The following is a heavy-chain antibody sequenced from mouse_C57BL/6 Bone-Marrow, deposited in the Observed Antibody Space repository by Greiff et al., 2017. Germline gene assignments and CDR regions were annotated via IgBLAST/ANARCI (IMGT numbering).Heavy chain of an antibody. CDR3: ARPIYYDYGWYFDV. CDR1: GFTFSDYG. CDR2: ISSGSSTI. J-gene: IGHJ1*03. V-gene: IGHV5-17*01. D-gene: IGHD2-4*01. Sequence: DVMLVESGGGLVKPGGSLKLSCAASGFTFSDYGMHWVRQAPETGLEWVAYISSGSSTINYADTVKGRFTISRDNAKNTLFLQMTSLRSEDTAMYYCARPIYYDYGWYFDVWGTGTTVTVSS.